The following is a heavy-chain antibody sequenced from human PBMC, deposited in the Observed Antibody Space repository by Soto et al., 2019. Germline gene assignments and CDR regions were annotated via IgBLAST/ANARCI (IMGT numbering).Heavy chain of an antibody. D-gene: IGHD1-26*01. CDR1: GYTFTSYG. CDR3: ARDMSGGTYNYYYGMDV. Sequence: ASVKVSCKASGYTFTSYGISWVRQAPGQGLEWMGWISAYNGNTNYAQKLQGRVTMTTDTSKNTLYLQMNSLRADDTAVYYCARDMSGGTYNYYYGMDVWGQGTTVTVSS. J-gene: IGHJ6*02. CDR2: ISAYNGNT. V-gene: IGHV1-18*01.